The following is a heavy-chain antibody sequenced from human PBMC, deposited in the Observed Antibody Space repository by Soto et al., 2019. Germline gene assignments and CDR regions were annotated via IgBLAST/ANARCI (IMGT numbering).Heavy chain of an antibody. V-gene: IGHV4-31*03. D-gene: IGHD6-13*01. Sequence: QVQLQESGPGLVKPSQTLSLTCTVSGVSISHGAYYWSWIRQLPGKGLEWIGYIYYSGDTQYNPSLKSRITVSIDTSKNQFSLKMNSETAADTAMYFCARVDSASWLDYWGQGTLVTVSS. CDR2: IYYSGDT. J-gene: IGHJ4*02. CDR3: ARVDSASWLDY. CDR1: GVSISHGAYY.